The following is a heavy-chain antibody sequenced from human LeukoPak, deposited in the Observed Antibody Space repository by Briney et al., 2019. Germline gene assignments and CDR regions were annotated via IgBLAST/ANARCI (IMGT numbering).Heavy chain of an antibody. CDR3: ARDTDEWYNSPGDY. CDR1: GFTLNTYA. J-gene: IGHJ4*02. V-gene: IGHV3-30*04. Sequence: PGGSLRLSCAVSGFTLNTYAMHWVRQAPGKGLEWVAIISYDGSQKYYADSLKGRFTISRDNSRNTLYLQMNSLREDDTGMYYCARDTDEWYNSPGDYWGQGTLVTVSS. CDR2: ISYDGSQK. D-gene: IGHD1-1*01.